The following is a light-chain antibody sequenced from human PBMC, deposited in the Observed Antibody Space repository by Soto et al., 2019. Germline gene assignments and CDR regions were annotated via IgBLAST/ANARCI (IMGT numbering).Light chain of an antibody. CDR3: QQRSAWPLT. Sequence: IVLTQSPATLSLSPGEGATLSCRASQSIGGYLAWFQQKPGQAPRLLIYDVSNRAVGIPARFSGSASGTDYTLTISSLEPEDFAVYYCQQRSAWPLTFGGGTKVEI. CDR1: QSIGGY. CDR2: DVS. J-gene: IGKJ4*01. V-gene: IGKV3-11*01.